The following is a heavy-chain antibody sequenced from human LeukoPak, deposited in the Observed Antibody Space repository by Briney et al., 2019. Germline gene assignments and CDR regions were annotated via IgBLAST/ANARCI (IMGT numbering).Heavy chain of an antibody. CDR3: ARALLGPLFDY. D-gene: IGHD3-16*01. CDR2: INHSGST. J-gene: IGHJ4*02. V-gene: IGHV4-34*01. CDR1: GGSFSGYY. Sequence: PSETLSLTCAVYGGSFSGYYWSWIRQPPGKGLEWIGEINHSGSTNYNPSLKSRVTISVDTSKNQFSLKLSSVTAADTAVYYCARALLGPLFDYWGQGTLVTVSS.